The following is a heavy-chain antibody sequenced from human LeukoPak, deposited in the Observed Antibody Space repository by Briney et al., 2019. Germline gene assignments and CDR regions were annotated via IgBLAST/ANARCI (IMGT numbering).Heavy chain of an antibody. Sequence: GWSLRLSCAASGFTFSSYGMHWVRQAPGKGLEWVSSISNSSSYIYYADSVKDRFTISRDNAKNSLYLQMNSLRAEDTAVYYCARGRPYCSSTSCYEIDYWGQGTLVTVSS. D-gene: IGHD2-2*01. CDR3: ARGRPYCSSTSCYEIDY. CDR1: GFTFSSYG. J-gene: IGHJ4*02. CDR2: ISNSSSYI. V-gene: IGHV3-21*01.